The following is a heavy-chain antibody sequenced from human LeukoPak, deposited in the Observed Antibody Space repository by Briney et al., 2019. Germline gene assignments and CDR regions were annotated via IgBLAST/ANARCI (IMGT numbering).Heavy chain of an antibody. J-gene: IGHJ4*02. D-gene: IGHD2/OR15-2a*01. V-gene: IGHV3-33*08. CDR2: IWYDGSNK. Sequence: GGSLRLSCAASGFTCSSYEMNWVRQAPGKGLEWVAVIWYDGSNKYYADSVKGRFTISRDNSKNTLYLQMNSLRAEDTAVYYCARDGKDYFGMKYWAPAFDYWGQGTLVTVSS. CDR3: ARDGKDYFGMKYWAPAFDY. CDR1: GFTCSSYE.